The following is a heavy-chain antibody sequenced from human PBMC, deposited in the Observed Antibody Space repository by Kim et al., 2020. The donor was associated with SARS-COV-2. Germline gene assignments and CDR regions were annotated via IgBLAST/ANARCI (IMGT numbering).Heavy chain of an antibody. CDR3: ARDYPSKQYSYGHEEGY. CDR2: IWYDGSNK. Sequence: GGSLRLSCAASGFTFSSYGMHWVRQAPGKGLEWVAVIWYDGSNKYYADSVKGRFTISRDNSKNTLYLQMNSLRAEDTAVYYCARDYPSKQYSYGHEEGYWGQGTLVTVSS. CDR1: GFTFSSYG. J-gene: IGHJ4*02. V-gene: IGHV3-33*01. D-gene: IGHD5-18*01.